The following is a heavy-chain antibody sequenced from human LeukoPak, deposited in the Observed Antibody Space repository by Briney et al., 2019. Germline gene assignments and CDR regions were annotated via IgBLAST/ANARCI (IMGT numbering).Heavy chain of an antibody. V-gene: IGHV4-38-2*02. Sequence: SETLSLTCTVSGYSISSGYYWGWIRPPPGKGLEWIGSIYHSGSTYYNPSLKSRVTISVDTSKNQFSLKLSSVTAADTAVYYCARDRNSGYDHYYYYGMGVWGQGTTVTVSS. CDR2: IYHSGST. J-gene: IGHJ6*02. CDR1: GYSISSGYY. D-gene: IGHD5-12*01. CDR3: ARDRNSGYDHYYYYGMGV.